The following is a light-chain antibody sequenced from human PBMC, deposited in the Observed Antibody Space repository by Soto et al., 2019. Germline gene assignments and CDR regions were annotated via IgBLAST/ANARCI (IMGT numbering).Light chain of an antibody. CDR3: QQFDNLPLS. CDR2: DAS. J-gene: IGKJ4*01. Sequence: DIQMTQSPSSLSASVGDRVTITCQASQDISNYLNWYQQKPGKAPKILIYDASVLEAGVPSRFSGGGSGTDFTLTISSLQAEDVATSYYQQFDNLPLSFGGGTKVEIK. CDR1: QDISNY. V-gene: IGKV1-33*01.